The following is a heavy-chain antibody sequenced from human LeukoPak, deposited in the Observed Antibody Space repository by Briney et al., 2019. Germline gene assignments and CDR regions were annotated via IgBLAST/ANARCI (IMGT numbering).Heavy chain of an antibody. Sequence: SVKVSCKASGGTFSSYAISWVRQAPGQGLEWMGGIIPIFGTANYAQKFQGRVTITADESTSTAYMELSSLRSEDTAVYYCARTMAPMEYYFDYWGQGTLVTVSS. D-gene: IGHD3-10*01. CDR2: IIPIFGTA. CDR1: GGTFSSYA. J-gene: IGHJ4*02. CDR3: ARTMAPMEYYFDY. V-gene: IGHV1-69*01.